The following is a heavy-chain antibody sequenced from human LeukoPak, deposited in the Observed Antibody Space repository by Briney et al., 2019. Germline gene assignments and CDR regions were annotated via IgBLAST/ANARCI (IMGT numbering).Heavy chain of an antibody. CDR2: ISSSSSYI. V-gene: IGHV3-21*01. CDR3: ARDLRYGGNSFGYFDY. CDR1: GFTFSSYS. Sequence: PGGSLRLSCAASGFTFSSYSMTWVRQAPGKGLEWVSSISSSSSYIYYADSVKGRFTISRDNAKNSLYLQMNSLRAEDTAVYYCARDLRYGGNSFGYFDYWGQGTLVTVSS. D-gene: IGHD4-17*01. J-gene: IGHJ4*02.